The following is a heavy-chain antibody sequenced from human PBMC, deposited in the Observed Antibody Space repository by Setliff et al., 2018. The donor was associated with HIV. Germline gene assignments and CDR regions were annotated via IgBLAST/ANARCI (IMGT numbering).Heavy chain of an antibody. CDR1: GGSFGDYH. V-gene: IGHV4-4*07. Sequence: SETLSLTCTLSGGSFGDYHWSWIRQPAGRGLEWIGRIFRSGTTDYKFSLKSRVTISIDTSRNQFSLRLTSVTAVDTAVYYCARDRHYSGLGSYGPWGPGTLVTVSS. CDR2: IFRSGTT. CDR3: ARDRHYSGLGSYGP. J-gene: IGHJ5*02. D-gene: IGHD3-10*01.